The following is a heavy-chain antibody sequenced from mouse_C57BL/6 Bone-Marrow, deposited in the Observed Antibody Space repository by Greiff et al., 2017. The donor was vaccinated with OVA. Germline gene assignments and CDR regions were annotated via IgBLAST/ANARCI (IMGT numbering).Heavy chain of an antibody. D-gene: IGHD2-2*01. CDR3: ARDSWLRRGPWFAY. CDR1: GYAFSSSW. J-gene: IGHJ3*01. V-gene: IGHV1-82*01. Sequence: QVQLKQSGPELVKPGASVKISCKASGYAFSSSWMNWVKQRPGKGLEWIGRIYPGDGDTNYNGKFKGKATLTADKSSSTAYMQLSSLTSEDSAVYFCARDSWLRRGPWFAYWGQGTLVTVSA. CDR2: IYPGDGDT.